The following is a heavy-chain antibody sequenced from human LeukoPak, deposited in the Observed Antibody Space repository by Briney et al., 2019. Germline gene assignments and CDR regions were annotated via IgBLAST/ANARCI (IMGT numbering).Heavy chain of an antibody. Sequence: SVKVSCKASGDIFNSYSISWVRQAPGQGLEWMGGIIPMFGSANYAQTFQDRVTITTDQSTSTAYMELSSLSSEDTAVCYCARVGRSRGSLPNSYYYMDVWGTGTTVTVSS. CDR2: IIPMFGSA. D-gene: IGHD1-26*01. CDR3: ARVGRSRGSLPNSYYYMDV. V-gene: IGHV1-69*05. J-gene: IGHJ6*03. CDR1: GDIFNSYS.